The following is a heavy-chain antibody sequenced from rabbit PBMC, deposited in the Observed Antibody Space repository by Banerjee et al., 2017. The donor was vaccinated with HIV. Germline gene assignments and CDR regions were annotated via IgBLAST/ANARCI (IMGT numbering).Heavy chain of an antibody. V-gene: IGHV1S40*01. CDR3: AREDISVWKFNL. CDR1: GFSFSSSYW. Sequence: QSLEESGGDLVKPGASLTLTCTASGFSFSSSYWICWVRQSPGKGLESIGFINTGGSAYYASWVNGRFTISKASSTTVTLQMTSLTAADTATYFCAREDISVWKFNLWGPGTLVTVS. J-gene: IGHJ4*01. D-gene: IGHD4-1*01. CDR2: INTGGSA.